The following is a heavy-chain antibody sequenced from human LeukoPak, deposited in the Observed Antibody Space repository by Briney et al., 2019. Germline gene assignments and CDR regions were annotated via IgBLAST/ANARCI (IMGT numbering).Heavy chain of an antibody. CDR3: AGESSVTTSHSALNV. Sequence: GTSLRLSCASSGFSDTNYAIHWVRQAPGKGLEWVADIWYDGGEEDYADSVKARFTLSRDNSRNTVYLQMNSLGGDDTAVYYCAGESSVTTSHSALNVWGQGALVTVSS. J-gene: IGHJ3*01. V-gene: IGHV3-33*01. CDR2: IWYDGGEE. CDR1: GFSDTNYA. D-gene: IGHD3-22*01.